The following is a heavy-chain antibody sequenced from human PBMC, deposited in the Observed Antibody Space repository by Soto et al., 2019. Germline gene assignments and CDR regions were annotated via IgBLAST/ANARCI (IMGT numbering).Heavy chain of an antibody. CDR3: ARAAYGDFGRLIWFDP. Sequence: QVQLQESGPGLVKPSQTLSLTCTVSGGSISSSGYYWRWIRQHPEKGLEWIGNIYYSGGTYYNPSLKSRLTISIDTSNNQFSLKLSSVTAADTAIYYCARAAYGDFGRLIWFDPWGQGTLVTVSS. J-gene: IGHJ5*02. D-gene: IGHD4-17*01. CDR1: GGSISSSGYY. CDR2: IYYSGGT. V-gene: IGHV4-31*03.